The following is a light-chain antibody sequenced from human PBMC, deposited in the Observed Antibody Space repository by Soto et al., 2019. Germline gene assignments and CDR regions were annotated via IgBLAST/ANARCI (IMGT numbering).Light chain of an antibody. CDR1: QSISNW. V-gene: IGKV1-5*03. CDR3: QQYNSYPYT. J-gene: IGKJ2*01. Sequence: DIRMTQSPSTLSASVGDRVTITCRASQSISNWLAWYQQKPGKAPKLLIYQASSLESGVPSRFCGSGSGTEFTLTTSSLQSDDFATYYCQQYNSYPYTFGQGTKLEIK. CDR2: QAS.